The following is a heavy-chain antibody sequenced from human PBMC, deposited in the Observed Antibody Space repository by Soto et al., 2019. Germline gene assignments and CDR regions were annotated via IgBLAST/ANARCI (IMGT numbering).Heavy chain of an antibody. CDR2: IKSKTDGGTT. CDR3: TTDSYSTIIIVRFDY. D-gene: IGHD3-22*01. J-gene: IGHJ4*01. CDR1: GFTFCNAG. V-gene: IGHV3-15*07. Sequence: GGSLRLSCAASGFTFCNAGINWVRQAPGKGLEWVGRIKSKTDGGTTVYAAPVKGRFAISRDDSNNMVYLQMNSLKIEDTAVYYCTTDSYSTIIIVRFDYRGHGTLVTVSS.